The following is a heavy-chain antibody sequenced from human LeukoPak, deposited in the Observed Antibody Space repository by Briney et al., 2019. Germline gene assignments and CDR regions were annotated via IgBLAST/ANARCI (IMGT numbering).Heavy chain of an antibody. CDR3: ARGGRFLEWLLSWGFFDY. V-gene: IGHV4-34*01. CDR2: INHSGST. Sequence: PSETLSLTCAVYGGSFSGYYWSWIRQPPGKGLEWIGEINHSGSTNYNPSLKSRVTISVDTSKNQFSLKLSSVTAADTAVYYCARGGRFLEWLLSWGFFDYWGQGTLVTVSS. CDR1: GGSFSGYY. J-gene: IGHJ4*02. D-gene: IGHD3-3*01.